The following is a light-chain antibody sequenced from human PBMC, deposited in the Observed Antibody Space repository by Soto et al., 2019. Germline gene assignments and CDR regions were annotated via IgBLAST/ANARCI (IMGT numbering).Light chain of an antibody. J-gene: IGLJ3*02. CDR3: TSYTSISTRV. CDR1: SSDVGSYNY. CDR2: EVR. V-gene: IGLV2-14*01. Sequence: QSALTQPASVSGSPGQSITISCTGTSSDVGSYNYVSWYQQHPGKAPKLMIYEVRNRPSGVSNRFSGSKSGNTASLTISGLQAEDEANCTSYTSISTRVFGGGTQLTVL.